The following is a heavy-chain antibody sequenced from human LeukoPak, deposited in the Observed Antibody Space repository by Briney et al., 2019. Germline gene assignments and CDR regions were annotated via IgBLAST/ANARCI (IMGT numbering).Heavy chain of an antibody. D-gene: IGHD5-18*01. CDR3: ARVDTAMVNFGGYYYYMDV. Sequence: PGGSLRLSCAASGLTFDDYGMCWVRQAPGGGLEWVSGINWNGGSTGYADSVKGRFTISRDNAKNSLYLQMNSLRAEDTALYYCARVDTAMVNFGGYYYYMDVWGKGARVTVSS. CDR2: INWNGGST. CDR1: GLTFDDYG. V-gene: IGHV3-20*04. J-gene: IGHJ6*03.